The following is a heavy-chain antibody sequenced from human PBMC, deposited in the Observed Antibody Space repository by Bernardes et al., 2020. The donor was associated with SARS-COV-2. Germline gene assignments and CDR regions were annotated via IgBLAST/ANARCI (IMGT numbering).Heavy chain of an antibody. CDR3: AKDRSGSGDAFDI. CDR1: GFTFRSYG. D-gene: IGHD3-10*01. Sequence: GGSLRLSCAASGFTFRSYGMHWVRQAPGKGLEWVAVISYDGSNKYYADSVKGRFTISRDNSKNTLYLQMNSLRAEDTAVYYCAKDRSGSGDAFDIWGQGTMVTVSS. CDR2: ISYDGSNK. J-gene: IGHJ3*02. V-gene: IGHV3-30*18.